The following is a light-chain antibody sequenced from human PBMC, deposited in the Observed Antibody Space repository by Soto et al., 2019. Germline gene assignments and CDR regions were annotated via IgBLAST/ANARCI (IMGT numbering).Light chain of an antibody. Sequence: HSVLTQPPSVSGAPGQRVTISCTGSSFNIGAGYDVHWYQQLPGTAPKLLIYVNNNRPSGVPDRFSGSKSGTSASLAITGLQAEDEADYYCQSYDSSLSGSVFGGGTKLTVL. CDR2: VNN. J-gene: IGLJ3*02. CDR3: QSYDSSLSGSV. V-gene: IGLV1-40*01. CDR1: SFNIGAGYD.